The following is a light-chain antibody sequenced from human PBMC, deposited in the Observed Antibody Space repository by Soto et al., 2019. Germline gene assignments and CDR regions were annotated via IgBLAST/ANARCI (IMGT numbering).Light chain of an antibody. CDR2: AAS. Sequence: DIQMTHSPSSLSASVGDRVTVTCRASQSITTYLNWYQQKPGKAPKLLIYAASSLQSGVPSRLSGSGSGTDFTLTITSLQPEDFATYICQQSYGTPWTFGQGTKVEIK. J-gene: IGKJ1*01. CDR1: QSITTY. CDR3: QQSYGTPWT. V-gene: IGKV1-39*01.